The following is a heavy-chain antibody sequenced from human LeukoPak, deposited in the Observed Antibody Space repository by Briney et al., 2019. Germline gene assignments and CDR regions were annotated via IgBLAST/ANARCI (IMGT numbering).Heavy chain of an antibody. V-gene: IGHV3-48*01. CDR3: ARGDYYDSMAFDY. CDR1: GFTFSSYS. Sequence: GGSLRLSCAASGFTFSSYSMNWVRQAPEKGLEWVSYISSSSSTIYYADSVKGRFTISRDNAKNSLYLQMNSLRAEDTAVYYCARGDYYDSMAFDYWGQGTLVTVSS. J-gene: IGHJ4*02. CDR2: ISSSSSTI. D-gene: IGHD3-22*01.